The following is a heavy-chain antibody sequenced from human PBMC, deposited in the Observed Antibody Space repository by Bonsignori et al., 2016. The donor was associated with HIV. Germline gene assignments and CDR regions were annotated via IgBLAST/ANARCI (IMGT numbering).Heavy chain of an antibody. D-gene: IGHD6-13*01. J-gene: IGHJ6*03. CDR3: ARGAAAGIILLDYYYMDI. Sequence: WIRQPPGKGLEWIGYIYYSGSTNYNPSLKSRVTISVDTSKNQFSLKLSSVTAADTAVYYCARGAAAGIILLDYYYMDIWGKGTTVTVSS. V-gene: IGHV4-59*01. CDR2: IYYSGST.